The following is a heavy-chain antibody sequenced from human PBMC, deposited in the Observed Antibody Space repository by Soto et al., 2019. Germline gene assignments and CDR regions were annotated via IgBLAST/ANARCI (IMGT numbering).Heavy chain of an antibody. CDR3: ARDRVGATTFRGYFDY. J-gene: IGHJ4*02. V-gene: IGHV3-33*01. D-gene: IGHD1-26*01. CDR1: GFTFSGYG. Sequence: QVQLVESGGGVVQPGRSLRLSCAASGFTFSGYGMHWVRQAPGKGLEWVAIIRYDGSNEDYADSVKGRFTISRDNSKNTLYLQMNSLRADDTAVHYFARDRVGATTFRGYFDYWGQGTLVTVFS. CDR2: IRYDGSNE.